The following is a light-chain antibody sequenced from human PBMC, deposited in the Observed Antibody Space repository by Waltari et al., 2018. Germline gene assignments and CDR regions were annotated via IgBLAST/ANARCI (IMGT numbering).Light chain of an antibody. Sequence: DIVMTQSPDFLAVSLGERATINCKSRQSVFSSSNNENHLAWYQQKPGQSPELLIYWASTRESGVPDRFSASGSGTHFTLTIGSLQSEDVAVYYCQQYYTTPITFGQGTRLEIK. CDR2: WAS. J-gene: IGKJ5*01. CDR3: QQYYTTPIT. CDR1: QSVFSSSNNENH. V-gene: IGKV4-1*01.